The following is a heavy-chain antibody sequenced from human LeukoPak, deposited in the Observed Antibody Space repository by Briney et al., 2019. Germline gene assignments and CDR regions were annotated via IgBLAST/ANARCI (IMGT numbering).Heavy chain of an antibody. Sequence: GGSLRLSCAASGFTFSSYDMSWVRQAPGKGLERVSAISGSGGSTYYADSVKGRFTISRDNSKNTLYLQMNSLRAEDTAVYYCAKDRSDSSSWLYYYYYYYMDVWGKGTTVTVSS. V-gene: IGHV3-23*01. J-gene: IGHJ6*03. CDR1: GFTFSSYD. CDR2: ISGSGGST. D-gene: IGHD6-13*01. CDR3: AKDRSDSSSWLYYYYYYYMDV.